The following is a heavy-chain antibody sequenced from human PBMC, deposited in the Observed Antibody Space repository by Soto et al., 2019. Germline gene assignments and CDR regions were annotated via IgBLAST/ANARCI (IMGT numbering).Heavy chain of an antibody. CDR1: GFTFRSYA. CDR3: ARGDREDIAVVVGARPRESGVDV. J-gene: IGHJ6*02. CDR2: ISYDGSKN. Sequence: QVQLVESGGGVVQPGRSLSLSCAASGFTFRSYAMHWVRQAPGKGLECVAVISYDGSKNFYRDSVKGRFTISRDNSKNTLYLQINSLRYEDTAVYYCARGDREDIAVVVGARPRESGVDVWGQGATGTVSS. V-gene: IGHV3-30-3*01. D-gene: IGHD2-15*01.